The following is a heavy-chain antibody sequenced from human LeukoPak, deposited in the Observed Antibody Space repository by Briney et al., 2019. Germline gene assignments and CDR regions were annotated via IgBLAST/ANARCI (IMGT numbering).Heavy chain of an antibody. V-gene: IGHV3-23*01. Sequence: GGSLRLSCTVSGFTLSSYEMTWIRQAPGKGLEWVSSIEYSETSTHYADSVKDRFTISRDNSKNTLYLQLNSLSDEDTAVYFCTRNSGWYGISWGQGTLVTVSS. CDR2: IEYSETST. CDR3: TRNSGWYGIS. D-gene: IGHD6-19*01. CDR1: GFTLSSYE. J-gene: IGHJ4*02.